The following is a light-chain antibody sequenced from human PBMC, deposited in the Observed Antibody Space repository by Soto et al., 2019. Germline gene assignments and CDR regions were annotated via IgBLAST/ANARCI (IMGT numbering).Light chain of an antibody. CDR1: QSISSL. J-gene: IGKJ4*01. CDR2: TAS. CDR3: QQSDGIPLT. V-gene: IGKV1-39*01. Sequence: DIQMTQSPSSLSASVGDRVTITCRASQSISSLLNWYQQKPGKAPNLLIYTASNLRSGVPARFSGSGSGTEFTLTISSLQPEDFATYYCQQSDGIPLTFGGGTKVESK.